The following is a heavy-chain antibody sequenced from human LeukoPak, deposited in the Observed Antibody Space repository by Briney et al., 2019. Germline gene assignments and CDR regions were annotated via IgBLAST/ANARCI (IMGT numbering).Heavy chain of an antibody. CDR1: GFTFSSYA. J-gene: IGHJ4*02. V-gene: IGHV3-30-3*01. CDR3: ARWGIAVAAFDY. D-gene: IGHD6-19*01. Sequence: GGSLRLSCAASGFTFSSYAMHWVRQAPGKGLEWVAVISYDGSNKYYADSAKGRFTISRDNSKNTLYLQMNSLRAEDTAVYYCARWGIAVAAFDYWGQGTLVTVSS. CDR2: ISYDGSNK.